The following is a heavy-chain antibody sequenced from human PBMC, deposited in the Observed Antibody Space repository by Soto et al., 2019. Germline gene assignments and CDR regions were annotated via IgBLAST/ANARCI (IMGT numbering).Heavy chain of an antibody. Sequence: SVKVFCKASGGTFSSYAISWVRQAPGQGLEWMGGIIPIFGTANYAQKFQGRVTITADESTSTAYMELSSLRSEDTAVYYCAAGGDGYSETVAVAAYFDYWGQRTLVT. J-gene: IGHJ4*02. V-gene: IGHV1-69*13. CDR1: GGTFSSYA. CDR3: AAGGDGYSETVAVAAYFDY. D-gene: IGHD6-19*01. CDR2: IIPIFGTA.